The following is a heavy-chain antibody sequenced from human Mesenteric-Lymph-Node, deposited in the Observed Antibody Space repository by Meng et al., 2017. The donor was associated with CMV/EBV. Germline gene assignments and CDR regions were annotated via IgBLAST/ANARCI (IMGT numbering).Heavy chain of an antibody. CDR3: ARGWDLYNWNYYYGMDV. CDR1: GFTFSSYG. Sequence: GGSLRLSCAASGFTFSSYGMHWVRQAPGKGLEWVAFIRYDGSNKYYADSVKGRFTISRDNAKNLLYLQMNSLRAEDTAVYYCARGWDLYNWNYYYGMDVWGQGTTVTVSS. V-gene: IGHV3-30*02. CDR2: IRYDGSNK. J-gene: IGHJ6*02. D-gene: IGHD1-20*01.